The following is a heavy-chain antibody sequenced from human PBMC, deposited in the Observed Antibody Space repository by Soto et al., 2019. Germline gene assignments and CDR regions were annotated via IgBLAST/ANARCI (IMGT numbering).Heavy chain of an antibody. J-gene: IGHJ1*01. CDR3: ARTGYYDSSGYYYAEYFQH. Sequence: PGESLKISCKGSGYSFTSYWIGWVRQMPGKGLEWTGIIYPGDSDTRYSPSFQGQVTISADKSISTAYLQWSSLKASDTAMYYCARTGYYDSSGYYYAEYFQHWGQGTLVTVSS. CDR2: IYPGDSDT. CDR1: GYSFTSYW. V-gene: IGHV5-51*01. D-gene: IGHD3-22*01.